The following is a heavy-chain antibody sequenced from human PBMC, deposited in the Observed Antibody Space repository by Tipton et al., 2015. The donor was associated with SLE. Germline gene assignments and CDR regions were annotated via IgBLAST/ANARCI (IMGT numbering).Heavy chain of an antibody. J-gene: IGHJ3*02. CDR2: IYYSGST. D-gene: IGHD2-15*01. CDR3: ARDGGGSDAFDI. V-gene: IGHV4-39*07. CDR1: GGSISSSSYY. Sequence: TLSLTCTVSGGSISSSSYYWGWICQPPGKGLEWIGSIYYSGSTYNPSLKSRVTISVDTSKNQFSLKLSSVTAADTAVYYCARDGGGSDAFDIWGQGTMVTVSS.